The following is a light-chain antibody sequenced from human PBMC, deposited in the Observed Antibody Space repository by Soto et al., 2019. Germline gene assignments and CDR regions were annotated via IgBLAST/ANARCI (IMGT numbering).Light chain of an antibody. CDR2: DVS. CDR1: SSDVGGYNY. Sequence: QSALTQPRSVSGSPGQSVTISCTGTSSDVGGYNYVSWYQQHPGKAPKLMIDDVSKRPSGVPDRFSGSKSGNTASLTISGLQAEDEADYYCCSYAGSLWVFGGGTKLTVL. J-gene: IGLJ3*02. V-gene: IGLV2-11*01. CDR3: CSYAGSLWV.